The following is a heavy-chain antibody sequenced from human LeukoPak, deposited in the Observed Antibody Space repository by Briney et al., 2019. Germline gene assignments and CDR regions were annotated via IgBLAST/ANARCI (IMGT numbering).Heavy chain of an antibody. CDR2: INHSGST. J-gene: IGHJ3*02. D-gene: IGHD2-15*01. CDR1: GGSFSGYY. Sequence: SETLSLTCAVYGGSFSGYYWSWIRQPPGKGLEWIGEINHSGSTNYNPSLKSRVTISVDTSKNQFSLKLSSVTAADTAVYYCARHPLPRGVARAAFDIWGQGTMVTVSS. V-gene: IGHV4-34*01. CDR3: ARHPLPRGVARAAFDI.